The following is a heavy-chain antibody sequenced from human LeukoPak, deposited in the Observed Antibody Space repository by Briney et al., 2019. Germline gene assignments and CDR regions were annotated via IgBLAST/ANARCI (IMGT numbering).Heavy chain of an antibody. Sequence: SETLSLTCAVSGYSINSGYYWGWIRQPPGKGLEWIGSIYHSGSTCYNPSPKSRVTISVDTSKNQFSLKLSSVTAADTAVYYCARGNSCSSTSCYAGYYYYGMDVWGKGTTVTVSS. CDR1: GYSINSGYY. CDR2: IYHSGST. J-gene: IGHJ6*04. CDR3: ARGNSCSSTSCYAGYYYYGMDV. D-gene: IGHD2-2*01. V-gene: IGHV4-38-2*01.